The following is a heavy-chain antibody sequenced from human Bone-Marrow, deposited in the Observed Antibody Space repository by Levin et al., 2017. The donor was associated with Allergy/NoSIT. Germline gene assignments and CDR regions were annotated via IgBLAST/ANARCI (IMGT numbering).Heavy chain of an antibody. CDR2: IYWDNAK. D-gene: IGHD3-22*01. Sequence: SGPTLVKHTQPLTLTCTFSGFSLSVGVAVGWIRQPPGKALEWLGVIYWDNAKRYTSSLRGGLSIAKGTSANQVVLTLANADPVDTGTYYCAHITYSDQTGSKANYFFNGMDVWGPGTTVTVSS. CDR3: AHITYSDQTGSKANYFFNGMDV. J-gene: IGHJ6*02. V-gene: IGHV2-5*02. CDR1: GFSLSVGVA.